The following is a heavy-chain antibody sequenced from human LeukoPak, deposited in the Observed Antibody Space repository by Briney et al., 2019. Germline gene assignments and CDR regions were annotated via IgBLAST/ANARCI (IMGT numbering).Heavy chain of an antibody. D-gene: IGHD2-8*01. J-gene: IGHJ4*02. CDR2: ISAYNGNT. CDR1: GYTFTSYG. V-gene: IGHV1-18*01. CDR3: ARARPYCTNGVCYIDY. Sequence: ASVKVSCKASGYTFTSYGISWVRQAPGQGLEWMGWISAYNGNTNYAQKLQGRVTMTTDTSTSTACMELRSLRSDDTAVYYCARARPYCTNGVCYIDYWGQGTLVTVSS.